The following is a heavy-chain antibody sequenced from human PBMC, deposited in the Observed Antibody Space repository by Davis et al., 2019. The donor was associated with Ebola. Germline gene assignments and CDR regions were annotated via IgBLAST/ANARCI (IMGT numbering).Heavy chain of an antibody. CDR1: GGSISSYY. CDR3: ARGGARTYYYGSGIYSFAYYFDY. CDR2: IYYSGST. J-gene: IGHJ4*02. V-gene: IGHV4-59*12. Sequence: SETLSLTCTVSGGSISSYYWSWIRQPPGKGLEWIGYIYYSGSTNYNPSLKSRVTISVDTSKNQISLKLPSVTAADTAVYYCARGGARTYYYGSGIYSFAYYFDYWGQGTLVTVSS. D-gene: IGHD3-10*01.